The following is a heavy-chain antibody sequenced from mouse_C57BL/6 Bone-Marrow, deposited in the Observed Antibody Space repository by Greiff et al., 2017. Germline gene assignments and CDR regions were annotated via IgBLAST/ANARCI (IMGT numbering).Heavy chain of an antibody. CDR1: GFTFSSYT. CDR3: ARGKLSLAAY. D-gene: IGHD6-2*01. J-gene: IGHJ3*01. CDR2: ISGGGGNT. V-gene: IGHV5-9*01. Sequence: EVKLVESGGGLVKPGGSLKLSCAASGFTFSSYTMSWVRQTPEKRLEWVATISGGGGNTYYPDSVKGRFTISRDNAKNTLYLQMSRLRSEDTALYYSARGKLSLAAYWGQGTLVTVSA.